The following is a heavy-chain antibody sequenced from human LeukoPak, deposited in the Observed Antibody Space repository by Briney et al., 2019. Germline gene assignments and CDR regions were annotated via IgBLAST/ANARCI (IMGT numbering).Heavy chain of an antibody. Sequence: GGSLRLSCAASGFTVSSNYMSWVRQAPGKGLEWVAVISYDGSNKYYADSVKGRFTISRDNSKNTLYLQMNSLRAEDTAVYYCARGASSSSSDAFDIWGQGTMVTVSS. CDR1: GFTVSSNY. V-gene: IGHV3-30-3*01. J-gene: IGHJ3*02. D-gene: IGHD6-6*01. CDR3: ARGASSSSSDAFDI. CDR2: ISYDGSNK.